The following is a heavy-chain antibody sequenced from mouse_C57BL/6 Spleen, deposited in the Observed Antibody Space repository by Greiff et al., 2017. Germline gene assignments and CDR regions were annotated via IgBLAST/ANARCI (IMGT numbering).Heavy chain of an antibody. CDR2: ISSGSSTS. CDR3: ARDGYRYYAMDY. Sequence: EVKLVESGGGLVKPGGSLKLSCAASGFTFSDYGMHWVRQAPEKGLEWVAYISSGSSTSYYADTVKGRFTISRDNAKNTLFLQMTSLRSEDTAMYYCARDGYRYYAMDYWGQGTSVTVSS. CDR1: GFTFSDYG. J-gene: IGHJ4*01. D-gene: IGHD2-3*01. V-gene: IGHV5-17*01.